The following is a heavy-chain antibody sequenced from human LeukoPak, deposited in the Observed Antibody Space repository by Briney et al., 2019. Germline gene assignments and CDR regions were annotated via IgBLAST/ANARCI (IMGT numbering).Heavy chain of an antibody. V-gene: IGHV3-21*01. CDR3: AIEYNGREGFDP. J-gene: IGHJ5*02. Sequence: GGSLGLSCEASGFTFSSNSMNWVRQAPGKGLEWASSISSSGTYIYYADSVKGRFTISRHNAKNSLYLQMSILKAEDTAVYYCAIEYNGREGFDPWGKGTLVTVSS. CDR2: ISSSGTYI. CDR1: GFTFSSNS. D-gene: IGHD5-24*01.